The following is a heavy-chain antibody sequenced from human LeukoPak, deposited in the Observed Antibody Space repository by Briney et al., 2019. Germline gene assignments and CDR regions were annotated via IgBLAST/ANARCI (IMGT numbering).Heavy chain of an antibody. J-gene: IGHJ4*02. D-gene: IGHD1-20*01. V-gene: IGHV3-21*01. CDR1: GFTFSSYS. CDR2: ISSSSSYI. Sequence: GGSLRLSCAASGFTFSSYSMNWVRQAPGKGLEWVSSISSSSSYIYYADSVKGRFTISRDNAKNSLYLQMNSLRAEDTAVYYRARTNWNGRAYYFDYWGQGTLVTVSS. CDR3: ARTNWNGRAYYFDY.